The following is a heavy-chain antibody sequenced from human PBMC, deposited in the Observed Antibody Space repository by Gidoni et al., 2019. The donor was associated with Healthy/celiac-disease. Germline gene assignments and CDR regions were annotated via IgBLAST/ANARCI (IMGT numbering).Heavy chain of an antibody. J-gene: IGHJ6*02. V-gene: IGHV4-4*07. D-gene: IGHD2-21*02. CDR1: GGSISRYY. CDR3: ARFGDPYYYYYYGMDV. CDR2: IYTSGST. Sequence: QVQLQESGPGLVKPSETLSLTCTVSGGSISRYYWSWIRQPAGKGLEWIGRIYTSGSTNYNPSLKSRVTMSVDTSKNQFSLKLSSVTVADTAVYYCARFGDPYYYYYYGMDVWGQGTTVTVSS.